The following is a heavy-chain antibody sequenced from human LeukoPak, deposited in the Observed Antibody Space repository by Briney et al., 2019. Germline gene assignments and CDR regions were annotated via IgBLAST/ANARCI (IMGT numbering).Heavy chain of an antibody. CDR1: GYTFTVYF. D-gene: IGHD3-16*01. CDR3: ATLGGHSLAAQNGY. V-gene: IGHV1-2*02. Sequence: ASVKVSCKASGYTFTVYFMHWVRQAPGQGLEWKGLMNPDNGGTHYAQKFQGRVTMTRDSSIGTAYMELSRLTSDDTAVYYCATLGGHSLAAQNGYWGQGTLVTVSS. CDR2: MNPDNGGT. J-gene: IGHJ4*02.